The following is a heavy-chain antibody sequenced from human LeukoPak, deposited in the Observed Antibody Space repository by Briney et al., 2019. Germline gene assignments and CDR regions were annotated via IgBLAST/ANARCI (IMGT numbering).Heavy chain of an antibody. D-gene: IGHD2-2*01. CDR1: GFNVRSNF. CDR3: VREVPQLLYY. J-gene: IGHJ4*02. Sequence: GGSLRLSCAASGFNVRSNFMGWVRQAPGKGLEWVSVIYTGGSTYYADSVKGRFTISRDNSQNTVSLQLNSVRAEDTAMYYCVREVPQLLYYWGQGTLVSVSS. V-gene: IGHV3-53*01. CDR2: IYTGGST.